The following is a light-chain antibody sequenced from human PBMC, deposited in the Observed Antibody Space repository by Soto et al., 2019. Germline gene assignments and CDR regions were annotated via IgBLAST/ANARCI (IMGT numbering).Light chain of an antibody. CDR1: GSDVGDSSH. CDR2: EVN. J-gene: IGLJ3*02. V-gene: IGLV2-11*01. Sequence: QSALTQPRSVSGSPGQSVTISCTATGSDVGDSSHVSWYQLHPGKAPKLMIYEVNNRPSGVPDRFSGSKSGSTASLTISGLQAEDEAEYYCCLSPDSLTWLFGGGTKLTVL. CDR3: CLSPDSLTWL.